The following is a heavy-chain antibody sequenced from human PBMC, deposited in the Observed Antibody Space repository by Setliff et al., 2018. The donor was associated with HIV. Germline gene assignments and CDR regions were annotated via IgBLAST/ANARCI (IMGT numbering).Heavy chain of an antibody. D-gene: IGHD5-12*01. V-gene: IGHV1-24*01. CDR3: ATRIRDGHRGYGYFDS. Sequence: ASVKVSCKVSGYTVTELSINWVRQAPGKGPEWMGGFDPEDNKIVYAQKFQGRVTTTEDTSTDTAYMELSSLRPEDTAVYYCATRIRDGHRGYGYFDSWGQGTLVTVSS. CDR1: GYTVTELS. CDR2: FDPEDNKI. J-gene: IGHJ4*02.